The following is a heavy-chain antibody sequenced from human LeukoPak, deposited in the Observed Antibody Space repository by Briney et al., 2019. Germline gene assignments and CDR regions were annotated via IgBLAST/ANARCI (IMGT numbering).Heavy chain of an antibody. CDR1: GHSFTSYW. CDR3: ARPERQPYGGYDY. D-gene: IGHD5-12*01. V-gene: IGHV5-51*01. Sequence: GESLKISCKGSGHSFTSYWIGWVRQMPGKGLEWMGIIYPGDSDTRYSPSFQGQVTISADKSISTAYLQWSSLKASDTAMYYCARPERQPYGGYDYWGQGTLVTVSS. CDR2: IYPGDSDT. J-gene: IGHJ4*02.